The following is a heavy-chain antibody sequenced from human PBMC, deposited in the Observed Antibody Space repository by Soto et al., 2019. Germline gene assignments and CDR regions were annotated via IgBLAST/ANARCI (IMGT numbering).Heavy chain of an antibody. CDR3: ARGRRLWFGELRYYYGMDA. CDR1: GGSFSGYY. D-gene: IGHD3-10*01. V-gene: IGHV4-34*01. J-gene: IGHJ6*02. Sequence: QVQLQQWGAGLLKPSETLSLTCAVYGGSFSGYYWSWIRQPPGKGLEWIGEINHSGSTHYNPSLKSRVTISVDTSKNQFSLKLSSVTAADTAVYYCARGRRLWFGELRYYYGMDAWGQGTTVTVSS. CDR2: INHSGST.